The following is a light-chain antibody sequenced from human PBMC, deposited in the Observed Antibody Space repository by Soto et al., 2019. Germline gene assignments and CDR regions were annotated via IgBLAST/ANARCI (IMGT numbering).Light chain of an antibody. CDR3: QQLRMDPST. CDR2: AAS. CDR1: HDIAIY. J-gene: IGKJ4*01. V-gene: IGKV1-9*01. Sequence: IPLTQSPSSLSASVGDRVTITCRASHDIAIYLAGYQQKPGEAPKLLISAASTLYGGVPSRFSGSGSGTDFALTITRLQAEDFATYYCQQLRMDPSTCGGGTKVEIK.